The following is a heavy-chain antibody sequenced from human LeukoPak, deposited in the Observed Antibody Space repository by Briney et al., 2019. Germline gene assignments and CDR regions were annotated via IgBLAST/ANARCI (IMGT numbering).Heavy chain of an antibody. D-gene: IGHD2-2*01. Sequence: ASVKVSCXASGYTFSSYYMHWVRQALGQGLEWMGIINPRGGSTSYAQKFQGRVTMTRDTSTSTVYMELSSLRSEDTAVYYCASDPGCSSTSCPGGFDYWGQGTLVTVSS. CDR3: ASDPGCSSTSCPGGFDY. J-gene: IGHJ4*02. V-gene: IGHV1-46*03. CDR2: INPRGGST. CDR1: GYTFSSYY.